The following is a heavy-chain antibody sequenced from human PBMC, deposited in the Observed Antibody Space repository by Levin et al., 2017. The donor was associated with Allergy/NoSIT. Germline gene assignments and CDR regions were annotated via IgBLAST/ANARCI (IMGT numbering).Heavy chain of an antibody. CDR1: GFTVSSNY. Sequence: WASVKVSCAASGFTVSSNYMSWVRQAPGKGLEWVSVIYSGGSTYYADSVKGRFTISRDNSKNTLYLQMNSLRAEDTAVYYCAMGSGDYWGQGTLVTVSS. V-gene: IGHV3-66*02. CDR3: AMGSGDY. D-gene: IGHD6-25*01. CDR2: IYSGGST. J-gene: IGHJ4*02.